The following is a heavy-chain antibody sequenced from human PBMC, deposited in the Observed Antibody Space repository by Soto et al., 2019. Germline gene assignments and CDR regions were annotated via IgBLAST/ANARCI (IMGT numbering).Heavy chain of an antibody. CDR3: ARIASPAPFYDASADFER. D-gene: IGHD3-22*01. J-gene: IGHJ5*02. V-gene: IGHV4-30-4*01. Sequence: PSETLSLTCTVSGGSISNDNYYWSWIRQSPGKGLEWIAYIYYSGSTYYNPSLKSRLTISVDPSKNQFSLKLSSVTAADTAVYYCARIASPAPFYDASADFERWGQGTLVTVSS. CDR1: GGSISNDNYY. CDR2: IYYSGST.